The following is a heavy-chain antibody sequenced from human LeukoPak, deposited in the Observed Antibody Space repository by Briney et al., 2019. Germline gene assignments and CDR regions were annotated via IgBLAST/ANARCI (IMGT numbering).Heavy chain of an antibody. D-gene: IGHD6-19*01. CDR1: GFTFDDFA. CDR2: ISWNTGTI. V-gene: IGHV3-9*01. Sequence: GGSLRLSCAASGFTFDDFAMHWVRQAPGKGLEWVSGISWNTGTINYVDSVKGRFTSSRDNAKNSLYLQMNSLSPEDTAFYYCARDVAGRWPVYYFDYWGQGTLVTVSS. CDR3: ARDVAGRWPVYYFDY. J-gene: IGHJ4*02.